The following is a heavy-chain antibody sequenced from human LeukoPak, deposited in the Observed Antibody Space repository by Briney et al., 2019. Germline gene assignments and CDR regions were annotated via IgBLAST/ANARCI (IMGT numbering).Heavy chain of an antibody. Sequence: GGSLRLSCAASGFTVSSNYVSWVRQAPGKGLEWGSVIYSGGSTYYADSVKGRFTISRDNSKNTLYLQMNSLRAEDTAVYYCARDSIGVNWFDPWGQGTLVTVSS. J-gene: IGHJ5*02. V-gene: IGHV3-66*01. CDR3: ARDSIGVNWFDP. CDR2: IYSGGST. CDR1: GFTVSSNY.